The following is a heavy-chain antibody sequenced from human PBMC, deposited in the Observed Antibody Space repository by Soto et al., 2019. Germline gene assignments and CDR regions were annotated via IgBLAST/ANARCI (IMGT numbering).Heavy chain of an antibody. CDR3: ARLCLVAAGMLGVFDL. CDR2: IYYSGST. V-gene: IGHV4-59*01. CDR1: GGSISSYY. Sequence: PSETLSLTCTVPGGSISSYYLSWILQPPGKGLEWIGYIYYSGSTNYNPSLKSRVTISVDTSKNQFSLKLSSVTAADTAVYYCARLCLVAAGMLGVFDLWGHGALGTVSS. J-gene: IGHJ5*02. D-gene: IGHD6-13*01.